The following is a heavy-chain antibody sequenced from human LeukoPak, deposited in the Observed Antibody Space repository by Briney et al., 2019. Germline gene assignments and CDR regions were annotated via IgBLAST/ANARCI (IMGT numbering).Heavy chain of an antibody. D-gene: IGHD6-13*01. Sequence: PGGSLRLSCAASGFTFSDYYMSWIRQAPGKGLEWVSYISSSSSYTNYAGSVKGRFTISRDNAKNSLYRQMNSLRAEDTAVYYCARVGQQLVLYYFDYWGQGTLVTVSS. CDR1: GFTFSDYY. J-gene: IGHJ4*02. CDR2: ISSSSSYT. V-gene: IGHV3-11*05. CDR3: ARVGQQLVLYYFDY.